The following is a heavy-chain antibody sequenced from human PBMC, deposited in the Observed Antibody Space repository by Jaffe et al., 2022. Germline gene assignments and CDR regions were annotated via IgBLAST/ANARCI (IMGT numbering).Heavy chain of an antibody. D-gene: IGHD3-22*01. V-gene: IGHV3-48*03. CDR3: ARGPRPGWLPMYYFDY. Sequence: EVQLVESGGGLVQPGGSLRLSCAASGFTFSSYEMNWVRQAPGKGLEWVSYISSSGSTIYYADSVKGRFTISRDNAKNSLYLQMNSLRAEDTAVYYCARGPRPGWLPMYYFDYWGQGTLVTVSS. J-gene: IGHJ4*02. CDR1: GFTFSSYE. CDR2: ISSSGSTI.